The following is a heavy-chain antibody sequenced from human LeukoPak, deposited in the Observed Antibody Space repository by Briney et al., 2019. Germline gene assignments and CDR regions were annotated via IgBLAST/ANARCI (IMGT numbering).Heavy chain of an antibody. CDR3: ARLSYFVNGYMGYYYMDV. CDR1: GGSFSGYY. CDR2: INHSGST. D-gene: IGHD5-18*01. V-gene: IGHV4-34*01. J-gene: IGHJ6*03. Sequence: KPSETLSLTCAVYGGSFSGYYWSWIRQPPGKGLEWIGEINHSGSTNYNPSLKSRVTISVDTSKNQFSLKLSSVTAADTAVYYCARLSYFVNGYMGYYYMDVWGKGTTVTVSS.